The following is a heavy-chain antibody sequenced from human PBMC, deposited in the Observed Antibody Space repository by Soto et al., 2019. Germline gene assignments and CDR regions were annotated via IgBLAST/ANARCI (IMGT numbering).Heavy chain of an antibody. D-gene: IGHD6-6*01. CDR3: AKNVLALIFDY. CDR2: ISYDGSNK. V-gene: IGHV3-30*18. CDR1: GFTFSSYG. J-gene: IGHJ4*02. Sequence: GGSLRLSCAASGFTFSSYGMHWVRQAPGKGLEWVAVISYDGSNKYYADSVKGRFTISRDNSKNTLYLQMNSLRAEDTAVYYCAKNVLALIFDYWGQGTLVTVSS.